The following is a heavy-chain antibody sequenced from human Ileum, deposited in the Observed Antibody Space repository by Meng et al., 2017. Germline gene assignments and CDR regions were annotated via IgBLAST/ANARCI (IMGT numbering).Heavy chain of an antibody. J-gene: IGHJ5*02. CDR2: INGDGGYT. Sequence: EGHPVESGGGLVEPGGYLRLSCAVSGFTFTGTWMHWVRQAPGKGLAWVARINGDGGYTEYADSVKGRFTISRDNAQNMVYLQMNSLRAEDTAVYYCARDKPHNWFDPWGQGTLVTVSS. V-gene: IGHV3-74*03. CDR1: GFTFTGTW. CDR3: ARDKPHNWFDP.